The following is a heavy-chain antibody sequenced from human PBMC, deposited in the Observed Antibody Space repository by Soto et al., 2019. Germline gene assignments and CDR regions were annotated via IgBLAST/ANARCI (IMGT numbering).Heavy chain of an antibody. CDR1: GFSFTNYW. Sequence: GESLKISCKGSGFSFTNYWISWVRQMPGKGLEWMGNIDPVDSYANYSPSFQGHVTFSVDTSISTAYLQWSSLKASDTAMYFCTRIESIARNWFDPWGQGTLVTVSS. D-gene: IGHD6-13*01. CDR3: TRIESIARNWFDP. CDR2: IDPVDSYA. J-gene: IGHJ5*02. V-gene: IGHV5-10-1*01.